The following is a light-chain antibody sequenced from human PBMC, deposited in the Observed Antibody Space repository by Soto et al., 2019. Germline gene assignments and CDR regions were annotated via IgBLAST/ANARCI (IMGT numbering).Light chain of an antibody. CDR3: QQRSNWPPT. J-gene: IGKJ1*01. V-gene: IGKV3-11*01. CDR1: QSVRSY. CDR2: DAA. Sequence: IVLTQSPATLSLSPGERATLSCRASQSVRSYLAWYQQKPGQAPRLLIYDAANRATGIPARFSGSGSGTDFTLTISSLEPEDCAVYFCQQRSNWPPTFGQGTKVEFK.